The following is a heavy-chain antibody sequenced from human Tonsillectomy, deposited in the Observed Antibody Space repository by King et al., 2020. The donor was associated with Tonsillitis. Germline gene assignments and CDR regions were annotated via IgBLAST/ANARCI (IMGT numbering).Heavy chain of an antibody. CDR1: EFSISTYA. CDR2: LSASGGSS. CDR3: ARGGVFPHWYFDL. Sequence: VQLVESGGGLVQPGGSLRLSCVDSEFSISTYAMSWVRQAPGKGLEWVSGLSASGGSSYYADFVKGRFTISRDISKNTFYMQMDSLRVEDTAIYYCARGGVFPHWYFDLWGRGTLVTVSS. V-gene: IGHV3-23*04. D-gene: IGHD3-16*01. J-gene: IGHJ2*01.